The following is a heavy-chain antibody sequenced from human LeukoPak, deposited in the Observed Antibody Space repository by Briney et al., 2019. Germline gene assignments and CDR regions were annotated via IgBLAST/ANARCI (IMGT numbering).Heavy chain of an antibody. V-gene: IGHV1-18*01. J-gene: IGHJ4*02. CDR3: ARDLIAVAGTSFSDY. CDR2: ISAYNGNT. D-gene: IGHD6-19*01. CDR1: GYTFTSYG. Sequence: WASVTVSFTASGYTFTSYGISWVRQAPGQGLEWMGWISAYNGNTNYAQKLQGRVTMTTDTSTSTAYMELRSLRSDDTAVYYCARDLIAVAGTSFSDYWGQGTLVTVSS.